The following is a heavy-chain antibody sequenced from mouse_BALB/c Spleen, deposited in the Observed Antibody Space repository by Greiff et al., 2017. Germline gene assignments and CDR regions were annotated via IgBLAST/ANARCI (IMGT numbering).Heavy chain of an antibody. CDR2: IDPENGDT. Sequence: VQLKESGAELVRSGASVKLSCTASGFNIKDYYMHWVKQRPEQGLEWIGWIDPENGDTEYAPKFQGKATMTADKSSSTAYMQLSSLTSEDSAVYYCARWGYYVSYWGQGTTLTVSS. CDR1: GFNIKDYY. CDR3: ARWGYYVSY. J-gene: IGHJ2*01. V-gene: IGHV14-4*02. D-gene: IGHD2-3*01.